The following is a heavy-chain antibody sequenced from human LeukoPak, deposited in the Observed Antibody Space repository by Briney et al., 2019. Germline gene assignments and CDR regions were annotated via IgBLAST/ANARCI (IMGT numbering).Heavy chain of an antibody. Sequence: GESLKISCKGSGYSFTSYWIGWVRQMPGKGLEWMGIIYPGDSDTRYSPSFQGQVTISADKSISTAYLRWSSLKASDTAMYYCARLAYCGGDCYSASPDYWGQGTLVTVSS. J-gene: IGHJ4*02. CDR1: GYSFTSYW. V-gene: IGHV5-51*01. CDR3: ARLAYCGGDCYSASPDY. D-gene: IGHD2-21*02. CDR2: IYPGDSDT.